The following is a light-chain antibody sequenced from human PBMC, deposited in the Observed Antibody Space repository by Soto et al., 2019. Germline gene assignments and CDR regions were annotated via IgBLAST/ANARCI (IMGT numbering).Light chain of an antibody. CDR2: DGS. J-gene: IGLJ1*01. Sequence: QSALTQPASVSGSPGQSITISCTGTSSDVGCYNYVSWYQQHPRKDPKLMIYDGSNRPSGVSNRFSGSKSGNTASLTISGLQSEYEADYYCSSYTGSTTYVFGIGTKLTVL. V-gene: IGLV2-14*01. CDR1: SSDVGCYNY. CDR3: SSYTGSTTYV.